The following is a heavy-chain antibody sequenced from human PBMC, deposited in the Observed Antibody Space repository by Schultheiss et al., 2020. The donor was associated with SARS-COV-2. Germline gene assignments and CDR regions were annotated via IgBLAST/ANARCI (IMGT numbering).Heavy chain of an antibody. CDR3: ARDSNRTGTGRN. D-gene: IGHD1-1*01. CDR1: GGTFSSYA. J-gene: IGHJ4*02. Sequence: KISCKASGGTFSSYAISWVRQAPGQGLEWMGGIIPIFGTANYAQKFQGRVTITADKSTSTAYMELSSLRSEDTAVYYCARDSNRTGTGRNWGQGTLVTVSS. CDR2: IIPIFGTA. V-gene: IGHV1-69*06.